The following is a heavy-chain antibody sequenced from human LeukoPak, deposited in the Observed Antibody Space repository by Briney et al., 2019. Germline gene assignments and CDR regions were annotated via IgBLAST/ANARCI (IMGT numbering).Heavy chain of an antibody. CDR3: AYLYFYNSGSFPNY. D-gene: IGHD3-10*01. V-gene: IGHV4-39*01. Sequence: SETLSLTCTVSGGSISNIPYYWGWIRQPPGKGLEWIGTISSSGSTYYSPSLKSRLTISLDTSKNQFSLNLNSASTTDTAVYYCAYLYFYNSGSFPNYWGQGTLVTVSS. CDR2: ISSSGST. CDR1: GGSISNIPYY. J-gene: IGHJ4*02.